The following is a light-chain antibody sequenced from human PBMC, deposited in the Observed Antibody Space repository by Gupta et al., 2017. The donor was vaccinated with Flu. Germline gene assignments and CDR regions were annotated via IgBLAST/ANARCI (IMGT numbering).Light chain of an antibody. Sequence: SYVLTQPPSVSVAPGQTARITCGGNNIGSKSVHWYQQKPGQAPVLVVYDDSDRPSGLPERFSGSNSGNTATLTISRVEAGDEADYYCQVWDSSSDGVFGGGTMLTVL. CDR1: NIGSKS. J-gene: IGLJ3*02. CDR2: DDS. CDR3: QVWDSSSDGV. V-gene: IGLV3-21*02.